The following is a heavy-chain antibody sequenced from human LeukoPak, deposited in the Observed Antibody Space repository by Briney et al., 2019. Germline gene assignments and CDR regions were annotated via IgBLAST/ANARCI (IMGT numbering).Heavy chain of an antibody. CDR2: ISYDGSNK. CDR3: ARDESIVVVVAARPYYFDY. D-gene: IGHD2-15*01. V-gene: IGHV3-30-3*01. J-gene: IGHJ4*02. Sequence: TGGSLRLSCAASGFTFSSYAMHWVRQAPGKGLEWVAVISYDGSNKYYADSVKGRFTISRDNSKNTLHLQMNSLRAEDTAVYYCARDESIVVVVAARPYYFDYWGQGTLVTVSS. CDR1: GFTFSSYA.